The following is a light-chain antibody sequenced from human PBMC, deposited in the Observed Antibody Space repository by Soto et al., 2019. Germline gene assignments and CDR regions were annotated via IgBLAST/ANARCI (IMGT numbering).Light chain of an antibody. CDR3: QQYNNWPRAT. Sequence: EIVMTQSPATLSVSPGERATLSCRASQSISSNLAWYQQKPGQAPRLLMFRTSSRATGFPARFSGSGSGTEFNLTISSLQSEDFGVYNCQQYNNWPRATFGGGTKVEIK. CDR2: RTS. CDR1: QSISSN. J-gene: IGKJ4*01. V-gene: IGKV3-15*01.